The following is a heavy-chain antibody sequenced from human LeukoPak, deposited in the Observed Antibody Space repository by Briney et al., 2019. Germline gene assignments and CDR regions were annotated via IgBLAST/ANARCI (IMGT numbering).Heavy chain of an antibody. D-gene: IGHD2-15*01. Sequence: PSETLSLTCTVSGGSISSSSYYWGWIRQPPGKGLEWIGSIYYSGSTYYNPSLKSRVTISVDTSKNQFSLKLSSVTAADTAVYYCARREDRGVVDAFDIWGQGTMVTVSS. V-gene: IGHV4-39*01. J-gene: IGHJ3*02. CDR2: IYYSGST. CDR3: ARREDRGVVDAFDI. CDR1: GGSISSSSYY.